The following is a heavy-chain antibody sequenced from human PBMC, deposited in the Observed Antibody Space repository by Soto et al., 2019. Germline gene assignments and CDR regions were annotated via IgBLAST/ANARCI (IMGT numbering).Heavy chain of an antibody. CDR1: GLTFSSYA. Sequence: GGSLRLSCAASGLTFSSYAMHWVRQAPGKGLEWVAVISYDGSNKYYADSVKGRFTISRDNSKNTLYLQMNSLRAEDTAVYYCARGYDSSGYKPFDYWGQGTLVTVSS. J-gene: IGHJ4*02. CDR3: ARGYDSSGYKPFDY. V-gene: IGHV3-30-3*01. CDR2: ISYDGSNK. D-gene: IGHD3-22*01.